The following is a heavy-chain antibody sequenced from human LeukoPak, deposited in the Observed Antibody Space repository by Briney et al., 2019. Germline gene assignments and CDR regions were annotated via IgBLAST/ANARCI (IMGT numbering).Heavy chain of an antibody. V-gene: IGHV3-20*04. CDR2: INWNGGST. J-gene: IGHJ4*02. CDR3: ARDLSSPYCSGGSCYSASDY. CDR1: GFTFDDYG. D-gene: IGHD2-15*01. Sequence: GSLRLSCAASGFTFDDYGMSWVRQAPGKGLEWVPGINWNGGSTGYADSVKGRFTISRDNAKNSLYLQMNSLRAEDTALYYCARDLSSPYCSGGSCYSASDYWGQGTLVTVSS.